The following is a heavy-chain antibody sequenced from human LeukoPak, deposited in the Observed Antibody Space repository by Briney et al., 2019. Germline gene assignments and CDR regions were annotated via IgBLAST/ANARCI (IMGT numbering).Heavy chain of an antibody. CDR3: ARVRSSAWSEAFDI. CDR1: GFTFDGYG. Sequence: PGGSLRLSCAASGFTFDGYGMSWVRRAPGKGLEWVSGITWNGGSLGYADSVKGRFTISRDNAKNSLYLQMNSLRAEDTDLYHCARVRSSAWSEAFDIWGQGTMVTVSS. V-gene: IGHV3-20*01. CDR2: ITWNGGSL. D-gene: IGHD6-19*01. J-gene: IGHJ3*02.